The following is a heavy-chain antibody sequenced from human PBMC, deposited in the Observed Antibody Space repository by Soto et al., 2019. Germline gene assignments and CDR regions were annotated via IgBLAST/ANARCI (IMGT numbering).Heavy chain of an antibody. CDR3: ARSQGSSTSLEIYYYYYYGMDV. CDR2: IIPIPGTA. CDR1: GGTFGSYA. D-gene: IGHD2-2*01. V-gene: IGHV1-69*11. Sequence: SMKVSCKASGGTFGSYAISWVRQAPGQGLEWMGRIIPIPGTANYAQKIQGRVTIAADESTSTAYMDLSSLRSEDTAVYYCARSQGSSTSLEIYYYYYYGMDVWGQGTTVTVSS. J-gene: IGHJ6*02.